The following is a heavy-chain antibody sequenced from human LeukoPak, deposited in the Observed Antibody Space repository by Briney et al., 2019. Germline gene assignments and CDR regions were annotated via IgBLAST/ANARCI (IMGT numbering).Heavy chain of an antibody. V-gene: IGHV3-30*02. D-gene: IGHD6-13*01. Sequence: PGGSLRLSCAASGFTFSSYGMHWVRQAPGKGLEWVAFIRYDGSNKYYADSVKGRFTISRDNSKNTLYLQMNSLRAEDTAVYYCAKDQARAAGTGIFDYWGQGTVVTVSS. J-gene: IGHJ4*02. CDR2: IRYDGSNK. CDR3: AKDQARAAGTGIFDY. CDR1: GFTFSSYG.